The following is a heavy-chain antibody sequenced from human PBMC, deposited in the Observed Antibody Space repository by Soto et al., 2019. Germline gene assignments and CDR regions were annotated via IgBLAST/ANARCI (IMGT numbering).Heavy chain of an antibody. CDR2: ITEAGGGI. J-gene: IGHJ4*01. D-gene: IGHD3-10*01. CDR3: AKDRRITMVRGVLRAFDS. V-gene: IGHV3-23*01. CDR1: GFSFGNSP. Sequence: VQLLESGGGFVQPGGSLKLSCVASGFSFGNSPMSWVRQAPGRGLEWVSAITEAGGGIYYATSVKGRFVVSRDNYKNMLYLQMNSLRAEDTAVYYCAKDRRITMVRGVLRAFDSWGQGNLVTVSS.